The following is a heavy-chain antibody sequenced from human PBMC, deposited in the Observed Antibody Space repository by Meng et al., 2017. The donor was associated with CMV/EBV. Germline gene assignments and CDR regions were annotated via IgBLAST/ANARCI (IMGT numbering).Heavy chain of an antibody. Sequence: ISYYWGWIRQPPGKGLEWSGSIYYSGSTYYNPSLKSRVTISVDTSKNQFSLKLSSVTAADTAVYYCARLNRIPIVVVPAAIGPFDYWGQGTLVTVSS. D-gene: IGHD2-2*01. CDR1: ISYY. V-gene: IGHV4-39*01. CDR3: ARLNRIPIVVVPAAIGPFDY. J-gene: IGHJ4*02. CDR2: IYYSGST.